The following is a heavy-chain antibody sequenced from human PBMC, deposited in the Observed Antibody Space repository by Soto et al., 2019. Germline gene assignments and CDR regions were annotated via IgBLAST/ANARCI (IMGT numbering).Heavy chain of an antibody. D-gene: IGHD2-8*02. V-gene: IGHV4-30-2*01. J-gene: IGHJ3*02. CDR2: IYHSGST. CDR1: GGSISSGGYS. CDR3: VRQVTGLMRYAYDI. Sequence: PSETLSLTCAVSGGSISSGGYSWSWIRQPPGKGLEWIGYIYHSGSTYSNPSLKSRVTISVDRSKNQFSLKLSSVAAADTAIYYCVRQVTGLMRYAYDIWGQGTMVPVSS.